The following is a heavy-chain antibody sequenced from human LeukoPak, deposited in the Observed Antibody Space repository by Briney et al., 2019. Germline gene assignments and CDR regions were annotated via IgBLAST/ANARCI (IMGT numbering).Heavy chain of an antibody. CDR1: GGSISSYY. CDR2: IYYSGST. J-gene: IGHJ6*02. Sequence: SETLSLTCTVSGGSISSYYWSWIRQPPGKGLEWIGYIYYSGSTNYNPSLKSRVTISVDTSKNQFSLKLSSVTATDTAVYYCARGASYYYGMDVWGQGTTVTVSS. V-gene: IGHV4-59*01. CDR3: ARGASYYYGMDV.